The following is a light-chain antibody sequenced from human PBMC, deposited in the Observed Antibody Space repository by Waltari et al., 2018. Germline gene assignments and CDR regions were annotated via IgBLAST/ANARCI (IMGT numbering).Light chain of an antibody. CDR3: QHNYGTPYS. Sequence: DIQMTQSPSSLSASVGDRVTITCRASENVNNYFHWYQQKPGKAPQLLIYKASTLQSGVPSRFSGSGGGTDYTFTISSLQSEDVATYYCQHNYGTPYSFGQGTKVEIK. J-gene: IGKJ2*03. V-gene: IGKV1-39*01. CDR1: ENVNNY. CDR2: KAS.